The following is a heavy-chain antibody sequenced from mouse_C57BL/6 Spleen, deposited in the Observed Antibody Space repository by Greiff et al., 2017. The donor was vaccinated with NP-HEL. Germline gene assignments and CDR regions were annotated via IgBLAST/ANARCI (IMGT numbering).Heavy chain of an antibody. CDR2: ISNLAYSI. V-gene: IGHV5-15*04. CDR3: ASIDYYGSSAWFAY. J-gene: IGHJ3*01. Sequence: EVKVEESGGGLVQPGGSLKLSCAASGFTFSDYGMAWVRQAPRKGPEWVAFISNLAYSIYYADTVTGRFTISRENAKNTLYLEMSSLRSEDTAMYYCASIDYYGSSAWFAYWGQGTLVTVSA. D-gene: IGHD1-1*01. CDR1: GFTFSDYG.